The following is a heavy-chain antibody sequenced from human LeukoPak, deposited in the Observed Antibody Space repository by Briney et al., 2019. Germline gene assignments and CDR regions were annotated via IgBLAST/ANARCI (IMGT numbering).Heavy chain of an antibody. CDR3: ATKQWLAPPPDS. CDR1: ACTFIKYW. D-gene: IGHD6-19*01. CDR2: INTDGTVT. Sequence: AGGSLRLSCAAAACTFIKYWMLWVRQAPAKGLQSVSRINTDGTVTTYADSVKGRFTVSRDNADNTVFLQMNSVRDEDTAVYYCATKQWLAPPPDSWGQGTPVTVSS. V-gene: IGHV3-74*01. J-gene: IGHJ4*02.